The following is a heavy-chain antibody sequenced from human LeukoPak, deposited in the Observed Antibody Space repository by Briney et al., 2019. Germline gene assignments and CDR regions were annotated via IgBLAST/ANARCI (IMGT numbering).Heavy chain of an antibody. Sequence: GASVKVSCKTSGYTFTDYDINWVRQATGQGLEWMGWVTPSSGNTGYAQKFQGRVTITRNTSISTAYMDLSSLRSDDTAVYYCSRGRFLEWSYPSDYWGQGTLVTVSS. CDR1: GYTFTDYD. D-gene: IGHD3-3*01. J-gene: IGHJ4*02. CDR3: SRGRFLEWSYPSDY. CDR2: VTPSSGNT. V-gene: IGHV1-8*03.